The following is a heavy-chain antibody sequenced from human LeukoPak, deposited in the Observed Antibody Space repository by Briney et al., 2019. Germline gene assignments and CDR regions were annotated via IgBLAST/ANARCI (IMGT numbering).Heavy chain of an antibody. V-gene: IGHV1-46*01. CDR2: INPSGGST. J-gene: IGHJ4*02. D-gene: IGHD3-3*01. CDR1: GYTFTSYY. Sequence: ASVKVSCKASGYTFTSYYMHWVRQAPGQGLEWMGIINPSGGSTSYAQKFQGRVTMTRDTSTSTAYMELSSLRSEDTAVYYCAREGHLTIFGAGRGYYFDYWGQGTLVTVSS. CDR3: AREGHLTIFGAGRGYYFDY.